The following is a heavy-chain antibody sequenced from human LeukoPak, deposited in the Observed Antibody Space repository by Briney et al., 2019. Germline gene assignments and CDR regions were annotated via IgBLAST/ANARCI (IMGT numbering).Heavy chain of an antibody. CDR3: ARDPYNWNVLLYYYYGMDV. J-gene: IGHJ6*02. V-gene: IGHV1-69*04. D-gene: IGHD1-1*01. CDR1: GGTFSSYA. CDR2: IIPSRGRA. Sequence: ASVKVSCKASGGTFSSYAISWVRQAPGQGLEGMGRIIPSRGRANYAQKVQGRVTITADKSTSTAYMELSSLRAEDTAVYHCARDPYNWNVLLYYYYGMDVWGQGTTVTVSS.